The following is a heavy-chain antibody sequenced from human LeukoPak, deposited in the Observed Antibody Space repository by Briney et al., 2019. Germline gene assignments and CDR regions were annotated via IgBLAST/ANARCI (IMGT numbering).Heavy chain of an antibody. CDR1: GLSVSSNY. CDR2: IYRDGSS. V-gene: IGHV3-66*01. Sequence: QPGGSLRLSCVASGLSVSSNYMSWVRQAPGKGLEWVSVIYRDGSSYYAESVKGRFTISRDNSKSTLYIQMNSLRAEDTAVYYCARSFYDILIGYYQYFDYWGQGTLVTVSS. J-gene: IGHJ4*02. D-gene: IGHD3-9*01. CDR3: ARSFYDILIGYYQYFDY.